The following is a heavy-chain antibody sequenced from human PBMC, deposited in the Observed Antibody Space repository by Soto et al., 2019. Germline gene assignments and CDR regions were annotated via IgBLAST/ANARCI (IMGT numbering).Heavy chain of an antibody. V-gene: IGHV3-30*18. CDR1: GFTFSSYV. D-gene: IGHD3-3*01. Sequence: GGSLRLSCAASGFTFSSYVMHWVRQAPGKGLEWVAVISYDGSNKYYADSVKGRFTISRDNSKNTLYLQMNSLRAEDTAVYYCAKGGSGAYDFWSGYYNWDYYYYGMDVWGQGTTVTVSS. CDR2: ISYDGSNK. CDR3: AKGGSGAYDFWSGYYNWDYYYYGMDV. J-gene: IGHJ6*02.